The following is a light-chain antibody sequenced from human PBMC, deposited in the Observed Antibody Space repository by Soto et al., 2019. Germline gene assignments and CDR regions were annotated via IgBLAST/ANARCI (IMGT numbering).Light chain of an antibody. Sequence: DIQMTQSPSTLSASVGDRVTITCRASQSISSWLAWYQQKRGKAPKVQIYKASSLESGVPSRFSRSGSGTEFTLTITSLQSDDFATYYCQQYHSYPYTFGQGTKLEIQ. CDR3: QQYHSYPYT. CDR1: QSISSW. J-gene: IGKJ2*01. V-gene: IGKV1-5*03. CDR2: KAS.